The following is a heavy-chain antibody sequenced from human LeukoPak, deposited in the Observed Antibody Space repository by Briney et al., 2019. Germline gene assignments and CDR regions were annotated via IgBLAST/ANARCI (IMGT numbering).Heavy chain of an antibody. D-gene: IGHD5-18*01. CDR1: GFTFSIYA. J-gene: IGHJ4*02. Sequence: GGSLRLSCAASGFTFSIYAMSWVRQAPGKGLEWVSSISSSSGYIYYADSVKGRFTISRDNSKNTLYLQMNSLRAEDTAVYYCAKLAGYSYGPPSDYWGQGTLVTVSS. V-gene: IGHV3-23*01. CDR3: AKLAGYSYGPPSDY. CDR2: ISSSSGYI.